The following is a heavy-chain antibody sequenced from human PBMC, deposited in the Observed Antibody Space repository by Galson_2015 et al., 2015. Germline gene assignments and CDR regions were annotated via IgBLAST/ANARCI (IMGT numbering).Heavy chain of an antibody. CDR2: IVVGSGNT. CDR3: AADGGEMATTDYYYYYGMDV. Sequence: SVKVSCKASGFTFTSSAVQWVRQARGQRLEWIGWIVVGSGNTNYAQKFQERVTITRDMSTSTAYMELSSLRSEDTAVYYCAADGGEMATTDYYYYYGMDVWGQGTTVTVSS. J-gene: IGHJ6*02. CDR1: GFTFTSSA. D-gene: IGHD5-24*01. V-gene: IGHV1-58*01.